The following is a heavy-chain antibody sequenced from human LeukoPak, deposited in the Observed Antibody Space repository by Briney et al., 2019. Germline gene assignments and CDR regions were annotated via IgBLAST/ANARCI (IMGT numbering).Heavy chain of an antibody. CDR2: IYYSRST. CDR3: AGLGESGWFPDY. CDR1: GGSVSSYY. J-gene: IGHJ4*02. V-gene: IGHV4-59*02. D-gene: IGHD6-19*01. Sequence: SETLSLTCTVSGGSVSSYYWTWIRQPPGKGLEWIGYIYYSRSTDYNPSLKSRVTMSVDTSKNQFSLKLSSVTAADTALYYCAGLGESGWFPDYWGQGTLVTVSS.